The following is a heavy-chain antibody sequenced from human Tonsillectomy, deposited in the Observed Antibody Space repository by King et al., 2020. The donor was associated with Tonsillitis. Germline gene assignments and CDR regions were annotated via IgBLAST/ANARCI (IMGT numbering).Heavy chain of an antibody. V-gene: IGHV1-69*01. Sequence: VQLVQSGAEVKKPGSSVKVSCKASGGTCTNYAISWVRQAPGQGLEWLGGIIPILGTANYAQKFQGRVTITAAASTPTVYMDLSSLRSEDTSVCFCASVLGGELELGPNYYSDSMDVWGQGTTVTVSS. D-gene: IGHD2-21*01. J-gene: IGHJ6*02. CDR2: IIPILGTA. CDR1: GGTCTNYA. CDR3: ASVLGGELELGPNYYSDSMDV.